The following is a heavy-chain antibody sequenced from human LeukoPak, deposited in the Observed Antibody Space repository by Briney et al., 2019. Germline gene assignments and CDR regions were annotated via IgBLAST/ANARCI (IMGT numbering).Heavy chain of an antibody. Sequence: GGSLRLSCAASGFTFSSYTMTWVRQAPGKGLEWVANIKQDGSEKYYVDSVKGRFTISRDNAKNSLYLHMNSLRAEDTAVYYCARGDPYMDVWGKGTTVTVSS. CDR2: IKQDGSEK. V-gene: IGHV3-7*01. J-gene: IGHJ6*03. CDR3: ARGDPYMDV. CDR1: GFTFSSYT.